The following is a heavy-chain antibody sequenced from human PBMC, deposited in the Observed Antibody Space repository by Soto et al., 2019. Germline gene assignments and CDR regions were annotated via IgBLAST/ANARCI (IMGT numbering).Heavy chain of an antibody. J-gene: IGHJ3*02. CDR2: IYYSGST. Sequence: SETLSLTCTVSGGSISRSSYYWGWIRQPPGKGLEWIGYIYYSGSTNYNPSLKSRVTISVDTSKNQFSLKLSSVTAADTAVYYCARDKNGYYDILTGYPDAFDIWGQGTMVT. V-gene: IGHV4-61*01. D-gene: IGHD3-9*01. CDR1: GGSISRSSYY. CDR3: ARDKNGYYDILTGYPDAFDI.